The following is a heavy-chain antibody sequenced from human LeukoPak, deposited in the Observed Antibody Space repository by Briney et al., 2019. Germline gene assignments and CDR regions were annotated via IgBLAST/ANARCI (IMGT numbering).Heavy chain of an antibody. CDR1: GGTFSSYA. J-gene: IGHJ3*02. D-gene: IGHD3-22*01. CDR3: AREDYYDSTLHALSAFDI. CDR2: IIPIFGTA. Sequence: SVKVSCKASGGTFSSYAISWVRQAPGQGLEWMGGIIPIFGTANYAQKFQGRVTITADESTSTAYMELSSLRSEDTAAYYCAREDYYDSTLHALSAFDIWGQGTMVTVSS. V-gene: IGHV1-69*13.